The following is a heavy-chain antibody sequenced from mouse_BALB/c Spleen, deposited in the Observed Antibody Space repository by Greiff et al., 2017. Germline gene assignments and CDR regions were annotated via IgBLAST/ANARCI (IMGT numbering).Heavy chain of an antibody. CDR1: GYSITSDYA. CDR3: ARLPYMDY. Sequence: EVKLMESGPGLVKPSQSLSLTCTVTGYSITSDYAWNWIRQLPGNKLEWMGYISYSGSTSYNPSLKSRISITRDTSKNQFFLQLNSVTTEDTATYYCARLPYMDYWGQGTSVTVSS. J-gene: IGHJ4*01. CDR2: ISYSGST. V-gene: IGHV3-2*02.